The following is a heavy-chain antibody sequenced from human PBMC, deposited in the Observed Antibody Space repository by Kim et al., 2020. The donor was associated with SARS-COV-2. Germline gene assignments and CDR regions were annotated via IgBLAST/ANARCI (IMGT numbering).Heavy chain of an antibody. D-gene: IGHD5-12*01. CDR2: NGNT. CDR3: ARDLAKDY. V-gene: IGHV1-3*01. Sequence: NGNTKYSQKFQGRVTSTRDTSARPAYMELSSLRSEDTAVYYCARDLAKDYWGQGTLVTVSS. J-gene: IGHJ4*02.